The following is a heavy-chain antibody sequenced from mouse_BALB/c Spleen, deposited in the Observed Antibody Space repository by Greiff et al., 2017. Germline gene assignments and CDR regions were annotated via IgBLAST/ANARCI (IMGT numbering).Heavy chain of an antibody. CDR3: ARGDDYFAY. D-gene: IGHD2-4*01. CDR2: ISSGGST. J-gene: IGHJ3*01. Sequence: EVHLVESGGGLVKPGGSLKLSCAASGFTFSSYAMSWVRQTPEKRLEWVASISSGGSTYYPDSVKGRFTISRDNARNILYLQMSSLRSEDTAMYYCARGDDYFAYWGQGTLVTVSA. V-gene: IGHV5-6-5*01. CDR1: GFTFSSYA.